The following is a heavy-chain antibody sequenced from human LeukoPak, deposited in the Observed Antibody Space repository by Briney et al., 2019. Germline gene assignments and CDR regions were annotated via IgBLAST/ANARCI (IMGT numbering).Heavy chain of an antibody. D-gene: IGHD2-2*02. V-gene: IGHV4-34*01. J-gene: IGHJ4*02. CDR1: GGSFSGYY. Sequence: PSETLSLTCAVYGGSFSGYYWSWIRQPPGKGLEWIGEINHSGSTNYNPSLKSRVTISVDTSKNQFSLKLSSVTAADTAVYYCARSVPAAIGIQPWFTPRFDYWGQGTLVTVSS. CDR2: INHSGST. CDR3: ARSVPAAIGIQPWFTPRFDY.